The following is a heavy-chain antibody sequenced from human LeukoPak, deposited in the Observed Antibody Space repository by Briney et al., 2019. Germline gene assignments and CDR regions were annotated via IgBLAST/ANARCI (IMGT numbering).Heavy chain of an antibody. CDR1: GGSISSHY. CDR3: ASGDIVTRLYYNYMDV. CDR2: IYYSGGT. D-gene: IGHD5-12*01. J-gene: IGHJ6*03. V-gene: IGHV4-59*11. Sequence: SETLSLTCTVSGGSISSHYWSWIRQSPGKGLEWIGYIYYSGGTNYSPSLKSRVTISVDTSKNQFSLKLSSVTAADTAVYYCASGDIVTRLYYNYMDVWGKGTTVTVSS.